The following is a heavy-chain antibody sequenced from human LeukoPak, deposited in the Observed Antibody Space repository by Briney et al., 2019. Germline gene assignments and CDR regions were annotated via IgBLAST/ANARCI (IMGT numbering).Heavy chain of an antibody. CDR2: INHSGST. D-gene: IGHD6-19*01. Sequence: SETLSLTCAVYGGSFSGYYWSWIRQPPGKGLEWIGDINHSGSTNYNPSLKSRVTISVDTSKNQFSLKLSSVTAADTAVYYCARTMGIAVAPGGYYFDYWGQGTLVTVSS. V-gene: IGHV4-34*01. J-gene: IGHJ4*02. CDR3: ARTMGIAVAPGGYYFDY. CDR1: GGSFSGYY.